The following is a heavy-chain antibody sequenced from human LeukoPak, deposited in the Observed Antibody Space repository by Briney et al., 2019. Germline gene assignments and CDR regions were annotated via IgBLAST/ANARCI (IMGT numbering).Heavy chain of an antibody. CDR2: ISSSGSTI. V-gene: IGHV3-48*03. Sequence: GGSLRLSCAASGFTFSSYAMNWVRQAPGKGLEWVSYISSSGSTIYYADSVKGRFTISRDNAKNSLYLQMNSLRAEDTAVYYCARDSTDSSGYKIYYYYGMDVWGQGTTVTVSS. D-gene: IGHD3-22*01. J-gene: IGHJ6*02. CDR3: ARDSTDSSGYKIYYYYGMDV. CDR1: GFTFSSYA.